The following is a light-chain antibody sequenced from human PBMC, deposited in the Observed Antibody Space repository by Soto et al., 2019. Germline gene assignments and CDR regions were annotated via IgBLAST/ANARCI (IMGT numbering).Light chain of an antibody. CDR2: KDA. CDR1: ELSKQY. Sequence: SYERTQTPSVSVSPGQRARITCYGDELSKQYVYWYQQKPGQAPVLVIYKDAERASGIPERFSASSSGTTVTLTISGVRAEDEADYYCQSSDDTGNYYLFGTGTRVTV. V-gene: IGLV3-25*02. J-gene: IGLJ1*01. CDR3: QSSDDTGNYYL.